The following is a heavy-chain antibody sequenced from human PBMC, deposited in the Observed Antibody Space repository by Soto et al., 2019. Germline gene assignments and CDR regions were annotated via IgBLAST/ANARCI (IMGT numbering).Heavy chain of an antibody. CDR3: ARAGDGDSYYFDY. J-gene: IGHJ4*02. D-gene: IGHD4-17*01. Sequence: SETLSLTCAVSGGSISSSNWWSWVRQPPGKGLEWIGEIYHSGSTNYNPSLKSRVTISVDKSKNQFSLKLSSVTAADTAVYYCARAGDGDSYYFDYWGQGTLVTVSS. CDR2: IYHSGST. V-gene: IGHV4-4*02. CDR1: GGSISSSNW.